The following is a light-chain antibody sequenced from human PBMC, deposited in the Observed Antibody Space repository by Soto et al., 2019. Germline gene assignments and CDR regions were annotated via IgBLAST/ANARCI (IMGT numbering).Light chain of an antibody. CDR2: EDN. J-gene: IGLJ2*01. CDR1: SSDVGSYNL. V-gene: IGLV2-23*02. CDR3: CSYAGSSTFVV. Sequence: QLVLTQPASVSGSPGQSITISCTGTSSDVGSYNLVSWYQQHPGKGPKLMIYEDNKRPPGVSNRFSGSKSGNTASLTISGLQAEDEADYYCCSYAGSSTFVVFGGGTKLTVL.